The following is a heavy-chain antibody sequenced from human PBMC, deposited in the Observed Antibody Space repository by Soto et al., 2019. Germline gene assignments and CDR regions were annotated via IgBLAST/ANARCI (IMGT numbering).Heavy chain of an antibody. CDR1: GYTFSSYD. CDR2: MNPNSGNT. Sequence: QVQLVQSGAEVKKPGASVKVSCKASGYTFSSYDINWVRQATGQGLEWMGWMNPNSGNTGYAQKFQGRVTMTRNTSIRTAYMELSRLSSEDTAVYYCEREVGSRIDYWGQGTLVTVSS. CDR3: EREVGSRIDY. V-gene: IGHV1-8*01. D-gene: IGHD6-13*01. J-gene: IGHJ4*02.